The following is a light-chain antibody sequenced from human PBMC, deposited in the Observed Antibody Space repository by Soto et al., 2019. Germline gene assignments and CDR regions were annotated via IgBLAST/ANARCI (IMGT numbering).Light chain of an antibody. J-gene: IGKJ4*01. CDR3: QHYQPYGDSPPLT. Sequence: EIVMTQSPATLSLSPGERATLSCRASQSVSTYVAWFQHKLGQAPRLLIYDASYRAIGVPARFSGGGSGTDFTLTISRLEPEDFAVYYCQHYQPYGDSPPLTFGGGTKVEIK. V-gene: IGKV3-11*01. CDR1: QSVSTY. CDR2: DAS.